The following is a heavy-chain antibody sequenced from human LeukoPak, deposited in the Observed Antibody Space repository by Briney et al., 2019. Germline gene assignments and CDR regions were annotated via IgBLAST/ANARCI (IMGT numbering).Heavy chain of an antibody. CDR1: GGSFSGYY. Sequence: PSETLSLTCAVYGGSFSGYYWSWIRQPPGKGLEWIGEINHSGSTNYNPSLKSRVTISVDTFKNQFSLKLSSVTAADTAVYYCARVLLGGYSSGWYDAFDIWGQGTMVTVSS. D-gene: IGHD6-19*01. J-gene: IGHJ3*02. V-gene: IGHV4-34*01. CDR2: INHSGST. CDR3: ARVLLGGYSSGWYDAFDI.